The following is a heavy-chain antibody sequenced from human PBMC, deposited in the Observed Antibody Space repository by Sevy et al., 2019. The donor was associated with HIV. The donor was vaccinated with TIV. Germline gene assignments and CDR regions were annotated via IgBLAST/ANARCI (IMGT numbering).Heavy chain of an antibody. Sequence: GGSLRLSCVASGSTFSSYVMSWVRQAPGKGLEWVSTISGSGGYTYYADSVKGRFTISRDNSKNTVDLLIISLRAEDTAVYYCAKGTAGGYLPWGQGTLVTVSS. J-gene: IGHJ5*02. D-gene: IGHD3-22*01. CDR2: ISGSGGYT. V-gene: IGHV3-23*01. CDR1: GSTFSSYV. CDR3: AKGTAGGYLP.